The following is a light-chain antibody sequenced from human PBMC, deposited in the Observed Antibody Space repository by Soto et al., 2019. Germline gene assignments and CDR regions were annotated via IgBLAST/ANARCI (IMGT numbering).Light chain of an antibody. CDR1: QNILSN. CDR3: QQYNNWPIT. CDR2: GAS. V-gene: IGKV3-15*01. Sequence: EIVMTQSPATLSVSPGERVTLSCRASQNILSNLAWYQQKPGQAPRLLIYGASTRATGIPARFSGSGSGTEFTLTISGLQSEDFAVYYCQQYNNWPITFGQGTKVDIK. J-gene: IGKJ1*01.